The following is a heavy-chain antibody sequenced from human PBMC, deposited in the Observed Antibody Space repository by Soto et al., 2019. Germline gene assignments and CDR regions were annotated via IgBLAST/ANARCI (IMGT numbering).Heavy chain of an antibody. D-gene: IGHD1-20*01. J-gene: IGHJ6*02. Sequence: GGSLRLSCAASESTFDKYYMTWARQAPGKGPEWVANIKPDGSEQYYVDSVKGRFTISRDNANNSLYLQMNSLRAEDTAVYFCARGNWNYYYGFDVWGQGTTVTVSS. CDR1: ESTFDKYY. V-gene: IGHV3-7*01. CDR2: IKPDGSEQ. CDR3: ARGNWNYYYGFDV.